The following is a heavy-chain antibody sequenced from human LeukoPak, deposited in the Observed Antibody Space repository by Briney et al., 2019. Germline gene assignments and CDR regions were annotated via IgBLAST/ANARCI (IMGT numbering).Heavy chain of an antibody. CDR1: GFTFSNAW. CDR2: IKSKTDGGTT. CDR3: TTGLYDYDSGSYSFP. V-gene: IGHV3-15*01. Sequence: GGSLRLSCAASGFTFSNAWMNWVRQAPGKGLEWVGRIKSKTDGGTTEYAAPVKGRFTISRDDSKNTLYLQMNSLKTEDTAVYYCTTGLYDYDSGSYSFPWGQGTLVTVSS. D-gene: IGHD3-10*01. J-gene: IGHJ5*02.